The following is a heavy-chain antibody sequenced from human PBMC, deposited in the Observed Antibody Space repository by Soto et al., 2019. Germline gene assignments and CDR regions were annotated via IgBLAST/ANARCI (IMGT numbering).Heavy chain of an antibody. CDR3: ARGRSLLWVGEP. J-gene: IGHJ4*02. D-gene: IGHD3-10*01. CDR1: GFTLRSYL. CDR2: MNQDGSEI. Sequence: EVQLVESGGGVVQPGGPLNLSCAASGFTLRSYLMSWFRQAPGKGLEWVANMNQDGSEINYVDSVRGRFTISRDNAENSLYLQMNSLRSEDTAVYYCARGRSLLWVGEPRGQGTLVTVSS. V-gene: IGHV3-7*01.